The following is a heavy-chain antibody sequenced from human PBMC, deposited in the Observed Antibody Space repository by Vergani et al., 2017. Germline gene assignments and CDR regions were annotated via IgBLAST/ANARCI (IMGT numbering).Heavy chain of an antibody. J-gene: IGHJ3*02. Sequence: QVQLQQWGAGLFKPSETLSLTCAVYGGSFSGYYWSWIRQPPGKGLEWIGEINHSGSTNYNPSLKSRVTISVDTSKNQFSLKLSSVTAADTAVYYCARFSSYDAFDIWGQGTMVTVSS. CDR3: ARFSSYDAFDI. CDR1: GGSFSGYY. D-gene: IGHD3-3*01. V-gene: IGHV4-34*01. CDR2: INHSGST.